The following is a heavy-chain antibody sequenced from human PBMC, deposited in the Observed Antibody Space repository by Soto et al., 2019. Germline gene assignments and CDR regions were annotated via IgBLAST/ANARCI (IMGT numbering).Heavy chain of an antibody. CDR2: IDLTDSYT. CDR1: GYIFRNNW. J-gene: IGHJ4*02. D-gene: IGHD2-15*01. CDR3: ARHGGSQYLSGGYLYALDY. V-gene: IGHV5-10-1*01. Sequence: PGESLKISCKGSGYIFRNNWITWVRQMPGKDLEWMGRIDLTDSYTSYSPSFQGHVSFSADKSINTTYLHFSSLRASDTAVYYCARHGGSQYLSGGYLYALDYWGQVTPVTVSS.